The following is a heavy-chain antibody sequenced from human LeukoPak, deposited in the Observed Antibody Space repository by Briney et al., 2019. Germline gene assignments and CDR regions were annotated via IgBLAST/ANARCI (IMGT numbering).Heavy chain of an antibody. Sequence: SETLSLTCTVSGGSITSSSYYWGWIRQPPGKGLEWIGYIYYSGSTNYNPSLKSRVTISVDTSKNQFSLKLSSVTAADTAVYYCANALKGWWGQGTLVTVSS. D-gene: IGHD2-15*01. CDR3: ANALKGW. V-gene: IGHV4-61*05. J-gene: IGHJ4*02. CDR2: IYYSGST. CDR1: GGSITSSSYY.